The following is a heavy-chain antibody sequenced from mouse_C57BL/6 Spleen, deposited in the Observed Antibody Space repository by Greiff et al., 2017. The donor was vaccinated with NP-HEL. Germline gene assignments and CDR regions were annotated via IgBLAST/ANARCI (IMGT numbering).Heavy chain of an antibody. CDR2: INPGSGGT. J-gene: IGHJ1*03. CDR1: GYAFTNYL. Sequence: VKVVESGAELVRPGTSVKVSCKASGYAFTNYLIEWVKQRPGQGLEWIGVINPGSGGTNYNEKFKGKATLTADKSSSTAYMQLSSLTSEDSAVYFCARSKDFDVWGTGTTVTVSS. CDR3: ARSKDFDV. V-gene: IGHV1-54*01.